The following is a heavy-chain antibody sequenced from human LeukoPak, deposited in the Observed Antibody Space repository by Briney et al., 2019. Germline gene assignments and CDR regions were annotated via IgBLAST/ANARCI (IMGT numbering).Heavy chain of an antibody. CDR3: ARDQLVRGFDY. Sequence: PSETLSLTCAVYGGSFSGYYWSWIRQPPGKGLEWIGEINHSGSTNYNPSLKSRVTISVDTSKNQFSLKLSSVTAADTAVYYCARDQLVRGFDYWGQGTLVTVSS. D-gene: IGHD3-10*01. V-gene: IGHV4-34*01. CDR2: INHSGST. J-gene: IGHJ4*02. CDR1: GGSFSGYY.